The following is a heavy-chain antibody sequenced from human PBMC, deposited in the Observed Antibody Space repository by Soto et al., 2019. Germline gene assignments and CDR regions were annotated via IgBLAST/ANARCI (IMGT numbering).Heavy chain of an antibody. CDR3: ARGGRIYYGMEV. CDR1: GFIFSSYA. J-gene: IGHJ6*02. V-gene: IGHV3-30-3*01. D-gene: IGHD3-16*01. Sequence: QVQLVESGGGVVQPGRSLRLSCAASGFIFSSYAMHWVRQAPGKGLEWVAVISYDGSNKYYADSVKGRFTISTDNSKNPLSLQMNRLRAEDTAVYYCARGGRIYYGMEVLRQGTMVNVSS. CDR2: ISYDGSNK.